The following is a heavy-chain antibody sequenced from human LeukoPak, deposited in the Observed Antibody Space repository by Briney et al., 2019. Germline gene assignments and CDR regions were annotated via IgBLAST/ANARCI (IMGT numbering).Heavy chain of an antibody. Sequence: PGGSLRPSCAASGFTVSSNYMSWARQAPGKGLEWVSVIYSGGSTYYADSVKGRFTISRDNSKNTLYLQMNSLRAEDTAVYYCAKEGPYDILTGPFGYWGQGTLVNGPS. CDR3: AKEGPYDILTGPFGY. CDR2: IYSGGST. V-gene: IGHV3-53*01. J-gene: IGHJ4*02. D-gene: IGHD3-9*01. CDR1: GFTVSSNY.